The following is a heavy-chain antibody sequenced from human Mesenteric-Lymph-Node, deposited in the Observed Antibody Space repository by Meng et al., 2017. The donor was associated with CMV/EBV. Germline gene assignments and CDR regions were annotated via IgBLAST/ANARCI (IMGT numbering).Heavy chain of an antibody. V-gene: IGHV3-21*01. CDR1: GFTFSSYS. D-gene: IGHD6-13*01. J-gene: IGHJ6*02. CDR2: ISSSSSYI. CDR3: ARGSSSSWYYSGMDV. Sequence: GESLQISCAASGFTFSSYSMNWVRPAPGQGLEWVSSISSSSSYIYYADSVKGRFTISRDNAKNSLYLQMNSLRAEDTAVYHCARGSSSSWYYSGMDVWGQGTTVTVSS.